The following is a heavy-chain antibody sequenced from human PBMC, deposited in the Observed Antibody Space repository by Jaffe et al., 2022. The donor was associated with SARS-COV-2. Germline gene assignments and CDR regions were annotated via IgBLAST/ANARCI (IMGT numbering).Heavy chain of an antibody. CDR2: IYHSGST. CDR3: ARLGDSSGYPCDY. CDR1: GYSISSGYY. V-gene: IGHV4-38-2*02. J-gene: IGHJ4*02. Sequence: QVQLQESGPGLVKPSETLSLTCTVSGYSISSGYYWGWIRQPPGKGLEWIGSIYHSGSTYYNPSLKSRVTISVDTSKNQFSLKLSSVTAADTAVYYCARLGDSSGYPCDYWGQGTLVTVSS. D-gene: IGHD3-22*01.